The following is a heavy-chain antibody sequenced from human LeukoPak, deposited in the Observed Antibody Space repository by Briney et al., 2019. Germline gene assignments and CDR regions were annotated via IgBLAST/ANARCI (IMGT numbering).Heavy chain of an antibody. CDR2: ISGSGGST. CDR1: GFTFRGYA. Sequence: GGSLRLSCAASGFTFRGYAMSWVRQAPGKGLEWVSAISGSGGSTYYADSVKGRFTISRDNSKNTLYLQMNSLRAEDTAVYYCAKDLSVMISYYFDYWGQGTLVTVSS. D-gene: IGHD3-22*01. J-gene: IGHJ4*02. CDR3: AKDLSVMISYYFDY. V-gene: IGHV3-23*01.